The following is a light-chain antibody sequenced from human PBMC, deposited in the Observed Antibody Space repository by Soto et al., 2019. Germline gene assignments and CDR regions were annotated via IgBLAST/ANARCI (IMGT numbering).Light chain of an antibody. CDR1: QSVGDR. J-gene: IGKJ5*01. V-gene: IGKV3-20*01. CDR3: QQYTTSPIT. Sequence: EIVLTQSPGTLSLFPGEGATLSCRASQSVGDRLAWYQQKPGQSPRLLISGASSRATGIPDRFSGGGSGTDFTLTISRLEPEDFALYYCQQYTTSPITFGQGTRLDNK. CDR2: GAS.